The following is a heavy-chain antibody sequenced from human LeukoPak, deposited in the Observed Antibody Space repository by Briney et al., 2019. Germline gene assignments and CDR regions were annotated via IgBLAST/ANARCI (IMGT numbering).Heavy chain of an antibody. CDR1: GFAISTYA. Sequence: GGSLRLSCAASGFAISTYAMAWVRQAPGKGLEWIASLSSGRSPSYSDSLEGRLTMSSDNARNTLYLQMDNLRGEDTAMYYCARQLGYCAAGTCYFDSWGHGTQVTVSS. CDR3: ARQLGYCAAGTCYFDS. D-gene: IGHD2-8*02. V-gene: IGHV3-21*04. J-gene: IGHJ4*01. CDR2: LSSGRSP.